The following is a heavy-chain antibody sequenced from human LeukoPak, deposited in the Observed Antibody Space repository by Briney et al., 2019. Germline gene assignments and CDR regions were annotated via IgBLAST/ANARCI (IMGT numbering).Heavy chain of an antibody. Sequence: SETLSLTCTVSGGSISSYYWSWIRQPAGKGLEWIGRIYTSGSTNYNPSLKSRVTMSVDMSKNQFSLKVSSVTAADTAVYYCARDGSIAREFDPWGQGTLVTVSS. V-gene: IGHV4-4*07. J-gene: IGHJ5*02. D-gene: IGHD2/OR15-2a*01. CDR2: IYTSGST. CDR1: GGSISSYY. CDR3: ARDGSIAREFDP.